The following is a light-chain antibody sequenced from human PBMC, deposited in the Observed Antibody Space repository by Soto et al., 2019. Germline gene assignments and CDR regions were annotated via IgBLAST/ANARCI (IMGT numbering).Light chain of an antibody. CDR3: QQYYNVPIT. CDR2: DAS. V-gene: IGKV1-33*01. J-gene: IGKJ5*01. Sequence: DIQMTPSPSSLSASVVAIVMISCLASQSISNYLNWYQQKPGKAPKLLILDASSLDTGVPSRFSGSGSGTDFTFTISSLQSEDIATYYCQQYYNVPITCGQGTRREI. CDR1: QSISNY.